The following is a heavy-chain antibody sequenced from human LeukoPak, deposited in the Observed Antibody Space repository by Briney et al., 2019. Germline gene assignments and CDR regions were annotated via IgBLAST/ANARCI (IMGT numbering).Heavy chain of an antibody. V-gene: IGHV1-69*06. CDR3: ARAHWEMATVYYFDY. J-gene: IGHJ4*02. Sequence: ASVKVSCKASGGTFSSYAISWVRQAPGQGLEWMGGIIPIFGTANYAQKFQGRVTITADKSTSTAYMKLSSLRSEDTAVYYCARAHWEMATVYYFDYWGQGTLVTVSS. CDR2: IIPIFGTA. CDR1: GGTFSSYA. D-gene: IGHD5-24*01.